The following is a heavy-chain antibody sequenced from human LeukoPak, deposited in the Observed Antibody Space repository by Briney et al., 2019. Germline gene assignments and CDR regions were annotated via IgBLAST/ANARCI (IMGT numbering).Heavy chain of an antibody. CDR3: ARELYYYDSSGYSNWFDP. CDR1: GGTFSSYT. D-gene: IGHD3-22*01. J-gene: IGHJ5*02. Sequence: SVKVSCKASGGTFSSYTISWVRQAPGQGLEWMGRIIPILGIANYAQKFQGRVTITADKSTSTAYMELRSLRSDDTAVYYCARELYYYDSSGYSNWFDPWGQGTLVTVSS. V-gene: IGHV1-69*04. CDR2: IIPILGIA.